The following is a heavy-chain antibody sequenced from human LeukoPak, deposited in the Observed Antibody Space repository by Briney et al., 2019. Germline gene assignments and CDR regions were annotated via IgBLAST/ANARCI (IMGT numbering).Heavy chain of an antibody. J-gene: IGHJ3*02. CDR3: ARGKATAGTTHDSFDI. V-gene: IGHV4-4*02. CDR1: GGSISSSNW. Sequence: SGTLSLTCAVSGGSISSSNWWSWVRQPPGKGLEWIGSIYYSGSTYYNPSLKSRVTISVDTSKNQFSLKLSSVTAADTAVYYCARGKATAGTTHDSFDIWGQGTMVTVSS. CDR2: IYYSGST. D-gene: IGHD6-13*01.